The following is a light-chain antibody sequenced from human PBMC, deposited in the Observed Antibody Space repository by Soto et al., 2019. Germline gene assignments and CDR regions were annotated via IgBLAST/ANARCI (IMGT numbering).Light chain of an antibody. CDR2: GGS. J-gene: IGKJ2*01. CDR3: QQYGGSPRGT. V-gene: IGKV3-20*01. CDR1: QSLTSDF. Sequence: DIVLTQPPDTLSLSPGERATLSCRASQSLTSDFLAWYQQKPGQAPRLLIFGGSSRASGIPDRFSGGGSGTDFTLTISRVDPEDFAVYFCQQYGGSPRGTFGQGTKLEIK.